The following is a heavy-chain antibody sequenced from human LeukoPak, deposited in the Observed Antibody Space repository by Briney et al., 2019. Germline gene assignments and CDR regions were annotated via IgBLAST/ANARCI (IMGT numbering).Heavy chain of an antibody. D-gene: IGHD6-19*01. CDR3: AKDRSSGFIRGSGMDV. V-gene: IGHV3-23*01. Sequence: GGSLRLSCAASGFTFSSYAMSWVRQAPGKGLEWVSAISGSGGSTYYADSVKGRFTISRDNSKNTLYLQMNSLRAEDTAVYYCAKDRSSGFIRGSGMDVWGQGTTVTASS. J-gene: IGHJ6*02. CDR2: ISGSGGST. CDR1: GFTFSSYA.